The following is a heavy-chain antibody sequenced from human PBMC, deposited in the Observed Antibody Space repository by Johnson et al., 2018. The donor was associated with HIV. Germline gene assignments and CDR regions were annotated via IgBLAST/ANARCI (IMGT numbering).Heavy chain of an antibody. CDR1: GFTFNTYA. CDR3: AKDVLRSFDWLPDSFDV. J-gene: IGHJ3*01. D-gene: IGHD3-9*01. CDR2: ISASGSST. Sequence: VQLVESGGGLAQPWGSLRLSCAASGFTFNTYAMTWVRQAPGQGLEWVSGISASGSSTYYEDSVKGRFTISRDNSKNTLFLQMNYLRAEDTAVYYCAKDVLRSFDWLPDSFDVWGQGTVVTVSS. V-gene: IGHV3-23*04.